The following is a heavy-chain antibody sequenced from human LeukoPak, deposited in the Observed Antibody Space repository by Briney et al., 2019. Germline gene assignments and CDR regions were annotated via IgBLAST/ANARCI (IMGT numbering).Heavy chain of an antibody. J-gene: IGHJ6*02. CDR2: INPNRGGT. CDR3: ARDWMLKDISSSAYYYGMDV. CDR1: GYTFTSYD. Sequence: ASVKVSCKASGYTFTSYDINWVRQAPGQGLEWMGWINPNRGGTNYAQKFQGRVTMTRDTSISTAYMELSRLRSDDTAVYYCARDWMLKDISSSAYYYGMDVWGQGTTVTVSS. V-gene: IGHV1-2*02. D-gene: IGHD6-6*01.